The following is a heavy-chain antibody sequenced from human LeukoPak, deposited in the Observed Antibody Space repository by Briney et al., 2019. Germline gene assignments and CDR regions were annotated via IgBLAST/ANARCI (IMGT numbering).Heavy chain of an antibody. CDR1: GYSFTSYW. Sequence: GESLKISCKGSGYSFTSYWIGWVRQMPGKGLEWMGIIYPGDSDTRYSPSFQGQVTISADKSISTAYLQWSSLKASDTAMYYCARPRTVVPATSFRAPDAFDIWSQGTMVTVSS. CDR2: IYPGDSDT. D-gene: IGHD2-2*01. CDR3: ARPRTVVPATSFRAPDAFDI. J-gene: IGHJ3*02. V-gene: IGHV5-51*01.